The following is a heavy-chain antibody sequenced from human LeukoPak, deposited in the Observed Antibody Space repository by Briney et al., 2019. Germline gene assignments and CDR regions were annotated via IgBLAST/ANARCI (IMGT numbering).Heavy chain of an antibody. CDR3: AKGIAAAGYYYYGMDV. J-gene: IGHJ6*02. D-gene: IGHD6-13*01. CDR1: GFTFSSYW. V-gene: IGHV3-7*01. CDR2: IKQDGSEK. Sequence: GGSLRLSCAASGFTFSSYWMSWVRQAPGKGLEWVANIKQDGSEKYYVDSVEGRFTISRDNAKNSLYLQMNSLRAEDTAVYYCAKGIAAAGYYYYGMDVWGQGTTVTVSS.